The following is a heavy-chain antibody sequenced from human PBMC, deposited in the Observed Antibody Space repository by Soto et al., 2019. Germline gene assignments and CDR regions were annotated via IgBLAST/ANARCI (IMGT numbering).Heavy chain of an antibody. Sequence: GGSLRLSCAVSGFTVSSNYMSWFRQAPGKGLEWVSVIYSGGTTDYADSVKGRFTISRDNSKNTVHLEMSSLRAEDTGVYYCARAGPGYFSSCLLHSWGQGTLVTVSS. CDR3: ARAGPGYFSSCLLHS. CDR1: GFTVSSNY. D-gene: IGHD3-22*01. J-gene: IGHJ4*02. CDR2: IYSGGTT. V-gene: IGHV3-66*01.